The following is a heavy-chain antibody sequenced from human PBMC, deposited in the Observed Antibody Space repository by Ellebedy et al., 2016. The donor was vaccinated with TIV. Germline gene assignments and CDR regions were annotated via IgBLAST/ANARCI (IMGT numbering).Heavy chain of an antibody. CDR2: ISNTGRT. D-gene: IGHD3-10*01. CDR1: GASISTSY. Sequence: MPSETLSLTCTVSGASISTSYWSWIRQTPGKGLEWIGYISNTGRTNYNPSLQSRVTISVDTSRNQLSLKLTSVTAADTAVYYCARDRRGSYDYWGQGTLVTVAP. J-gene: IGHJ4*02. V-gene: IGHV4-59*01. CDR3: ARDRRGSYDY.